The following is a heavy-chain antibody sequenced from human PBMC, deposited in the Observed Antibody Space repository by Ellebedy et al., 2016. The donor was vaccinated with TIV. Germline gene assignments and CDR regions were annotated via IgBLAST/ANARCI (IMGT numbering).Heavy chain of an antibody. CDR3: ARDPGDDGSGWYYFDS. Sequence: SVKVSCXASGYTFTSYDINWVRQAPGQGLEWMGGITPISSTTNYAQKFQGRVTITADESTSTAYMELSSLRSGDTAVYFCARDPGDDGSGWYYFDSWGQGTLVTVSS. J-gene: IGHJ4*02. CDR2: ITPISSTT. D-gene: IGHD6-19*01. V-gene: IGHV1-69*13. CDR1: GYTFTSYD.